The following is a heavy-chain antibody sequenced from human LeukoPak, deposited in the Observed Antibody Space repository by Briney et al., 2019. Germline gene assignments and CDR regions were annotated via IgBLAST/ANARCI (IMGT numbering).Heavy chain of an antibody. Sequence: EPSETLSLTCTVSRCSMSSYYWSWIRQPPGKGLEWIGYIYYSGSTNYNPSLKSRVNISVDTSKNQISLKLTSMTAADPAGYYCARVRVSSSSHPWYFDYWGQGTLATVSP. CDR1: RCSMSSYY. V-gene: IGHV4-59*01. D-gene: IGHD3-22*01. CDR2: IYYSGST. CDR3: ARVRVSSSSHPWYFDY. J-gene: IGHJ4*02.